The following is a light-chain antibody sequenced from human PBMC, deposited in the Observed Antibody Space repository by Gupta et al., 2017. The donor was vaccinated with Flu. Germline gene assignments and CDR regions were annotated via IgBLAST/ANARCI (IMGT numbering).Light chain of an antibody. CDR2: DAS. CDR1: QSVGNY. V-gene: IGKV3-11*01. J-gene: IGKJ1*01. CDR3: HQLCNWPPWT. Sequence: EVVLTQSPGTLSLSPGERATLSCRASQSVGNYLAWYQQKPGQAPRLLIYDASNMATGVPARFRDRWSGTDFTLTISSREPEDFAVYYFHQLCNWPPWTFGQGTKVEIK.